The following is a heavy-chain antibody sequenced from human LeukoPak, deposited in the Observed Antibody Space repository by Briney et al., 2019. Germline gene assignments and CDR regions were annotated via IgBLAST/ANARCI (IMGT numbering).Heavy chain of an antibody. CDR3: AKTMSCSGAGCSYFDY. V-gene: IGHV3-11*01. D-gene: IGHD2-15*01. Sequence: GGSLRLSCAASGFTFSDYYMSWIRQAPGKGLEWVSYISSSGSTIYYADSVKGRFTVSRDISKNTVYLQMNSLRAEDTAVYYCAKTMSCSGAGCSYFDYWGQGTLVTVSS. CDR2: ISSSGSTI. J-gene: IGHJ4*02. CDR1: GFTFSDYY.